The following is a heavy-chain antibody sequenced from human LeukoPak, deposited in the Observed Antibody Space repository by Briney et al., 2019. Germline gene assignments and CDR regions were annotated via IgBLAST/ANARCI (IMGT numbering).Heavy chain of an antibody. CDR3: AKEGAYPIITYDS. V-gene: IGHV3-7*01. D-gene: IGHD3-10*01. J-gene: IGHJ5*01. CDR1: GFSFSRYW. CDR2: IKGDGNEK. Sequence: GGSLRLSCAASGFSFSRYWMNWVRQAPGKGLEWVANIKGDGNEKNYVDSVKGRFSISRDNARNSLYLQMNSLRADDTAVYYCAKEGAYPIITYDSWGQGALVTVSS.